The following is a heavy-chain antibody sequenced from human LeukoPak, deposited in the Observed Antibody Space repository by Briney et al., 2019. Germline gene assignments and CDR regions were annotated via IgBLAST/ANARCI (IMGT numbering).Heavy chain of an antibody. CDR1: GFTFSSYN. CDR2: ISSSSSSI. CDR3: AREGPYSGSSLDY. J-gene: IGHJ4*02. Sequence: PGGSLKLSCAASGFTFSSYNMNWVRQAPGKGLEWVSSISSSSSSIYYADSLKGRFTISRDNAKNSLYLQMNSLRAEDTAVYYCAREGPYSGSSLDYWGQGALVTVSS. V-gene: IGHV3-21*01. D-gene: IGHD1-26*01.